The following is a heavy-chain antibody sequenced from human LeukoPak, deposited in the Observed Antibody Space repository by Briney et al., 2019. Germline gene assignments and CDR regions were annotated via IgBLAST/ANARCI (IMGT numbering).Heavy chain of an antibody. CDR1: GFTFSSYA. J-gene: IGHJ4*02. CDR3: AKDGLYSSSWHDY. Sequence: GGSLRLPCAASGFTFSSYAMSWVRQAPGKGLEWVSAISGSGGSTYYADSVKGRFTISRDNSKNTLYLQMNSLRAEDTAVYYCAKDGLYSSSWHDYWGQGTLVTVSS. V-gene: IGHV3-23*01. CDR2: ISGSGGST. D-gene: IGHD6-13*01.